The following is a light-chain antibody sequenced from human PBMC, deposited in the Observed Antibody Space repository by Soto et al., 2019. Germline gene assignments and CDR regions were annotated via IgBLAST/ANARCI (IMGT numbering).Light chain of an antibody. CDR2: AAS. J-gene: IGKJ5*01. CDR3: QQLNSYPRT. V-gene: IGKV1-9*01. CDR1: QGISSY. Sequence: DLPLTQSPSFLSASVGDRVTITCRASQGISSYLAWYQQKPGKAPKLLIYAASTLQSGVPSRFSGSGSGTDFTLTISSLQPEDFATYYCQQLNSYPRTFGQGTRLEI.